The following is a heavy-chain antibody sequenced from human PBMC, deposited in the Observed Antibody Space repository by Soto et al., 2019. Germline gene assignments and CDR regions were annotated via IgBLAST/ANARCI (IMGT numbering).Heavy chain of an antibody. V-gene: IGHV2-5*05. Sequence: QITLNESGPTVVRPTETLNLTCRFSGFSLTTSEVGVGWIRQSPGKAPEWLALIYWDDDKRYGACLQSRLTTSKHTTKNQVELTVSDRDPTDTATYYCAHRVLRTVFGMVTTTAIYFDFWGQGTPVAVSS. CDR3: AHRVLRTVFGMVTTTAIYFDF. CDR1: GFSLTTSEVG. J-gene: IGHJ4*02. D-gene: IGHD3-3*01. CDR2: IYWDDDK.